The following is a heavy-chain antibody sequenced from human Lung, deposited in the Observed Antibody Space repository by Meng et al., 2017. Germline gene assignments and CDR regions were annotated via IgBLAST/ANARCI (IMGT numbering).Heavy chain of an antibody. Sequence: QGQRAQSGSASKKPGAAGKRAGKADGYNFTTYAMNWVRQAPGQGLEWMGWINTDTRNPTYAQGFTGRFVFSLDTSVSTAYLQISSLMAEDTAIYYCARGDLGMSGYYYTVHWGQGTLVTVSS. CDR3: ARGDLGMSGYYYTVH. CDR2: INTDTRNP. D-gene: IGHD3-22*01. J-gene: IGHJ4*02. CDR1: GYNFTTYA. V-gene: IGHV7-4-1*02.